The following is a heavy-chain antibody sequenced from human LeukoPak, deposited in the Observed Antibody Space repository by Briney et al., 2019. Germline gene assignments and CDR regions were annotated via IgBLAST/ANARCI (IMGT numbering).Heavy chain of an antibody. J-gene: IGHJ3*02. CDR2: IYTSGST. D-gene: IGHD3-10*01. V-gene: IGHV4-61*02. Sequence: PSETLSLTCTVSGYSISSGYYWGWIRQPAGKGLEWIGRIYTSGSTNYNPSLKNRVTISVDTSKNQFSLKLSSVTAADTAVYYCASSQPRGLLWFGDDAFDIWGQGTMVTVSS. CDR1: GYSISSGYY. CDR3: ASSQPRGLLWFGDDAFDI.